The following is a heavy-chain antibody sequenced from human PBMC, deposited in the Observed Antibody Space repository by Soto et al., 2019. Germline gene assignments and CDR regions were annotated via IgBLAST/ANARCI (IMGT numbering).Heavy chain of an antibody. CDR2: IIPIFGTA. J-gene: IGHJ6*02. CDR1: GGTFSSYA. Sequence: QVQLVQSGAEVKKPGSSVKVSCKASGGTFSSYAISWVRQAPGQGLEWMGGIIPIFGTANYAQKFQGRVTMTADESTSTAYMELSSLRSEDTAVYYCASADIVVVPAAIPSTYYYGMDVWGQGPTVTVSS. D-gene: IGHD2-2*01. V-gene: IGHV1-69*01. CDR3: ASADIVVVPAAIPSTYYYGMDV.